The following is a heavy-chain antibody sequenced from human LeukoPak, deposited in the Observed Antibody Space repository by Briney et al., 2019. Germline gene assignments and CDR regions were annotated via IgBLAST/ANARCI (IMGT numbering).Heavy chain of an antibody. CDR1: GFTFSTYW. CDR3: ANDESGYDAFDI. Sequence: GGSLRLSCTASGFTFSTYWMSWVRQAPGKGLEWVAFIRYDGSNKYYADSVKGRFTISRDNSKNTLYLQMNSLRAEDTAVYYCANDESGYDAFDIWGQGTMVTVSS. CDR2: IRYDGSNK. D-gene: IGHD6-25*01. J-gene: IGHJ3*02. V-gene: IGHV3-30*02.